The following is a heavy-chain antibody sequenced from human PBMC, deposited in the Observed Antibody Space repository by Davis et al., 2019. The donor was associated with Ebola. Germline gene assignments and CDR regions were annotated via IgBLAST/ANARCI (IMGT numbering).Heavy chain of an antibody. CDR3: TKGDRDYSSSPFDY. J-gene: IGHJ4*02. CDR1: GFTFNTYA. D-gene: IGHD3-22*01. CDR2: ISSSGTVT. Sequence: PGSSLKISCAASGFTFNTYAMSWVRQPPGKGLEWISSISSSGTVTYYADSVKGRFTISRDSSKNTLDLQMNSLRAEDTALYSCTKGDRDYSSSPFDYWGQGTLVTVSS. V-gene: IGHV3-23*01.